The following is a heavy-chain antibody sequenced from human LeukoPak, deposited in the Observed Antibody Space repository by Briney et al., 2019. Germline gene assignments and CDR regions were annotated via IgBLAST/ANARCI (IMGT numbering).Heavy chain of an antibody. V-gene: IGHV4-38-2*02. CDR1: GYSISSGYY. J-gene: IGHJ3*02. CDR3: ARALVGPRAFDI. Sequence: SETLSLTCTVSGYSISSGYYWGWIRQPPGKGLEWIGSIYHSGSTYYNPSLKSRVTISVDTSKNQFSLKLSSVTAADTAVYYCARALVGPRAFDIWGQGTMVTVSS. D-gene: IGHD1-26*01. CDR2: IYHSGST.